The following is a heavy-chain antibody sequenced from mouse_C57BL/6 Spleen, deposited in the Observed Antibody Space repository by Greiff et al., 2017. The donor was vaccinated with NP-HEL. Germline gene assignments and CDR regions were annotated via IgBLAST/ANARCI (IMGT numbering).Heavy chain of an antibody. CDR3: AREADYYGSSYGFDY. D-gene: IGHD1-1*01. Sequence: EVNVVESGGGLVKPGGSLKLSCAASGFTFSDYGMHWVRQAPEKGLEWVAYISSGSSTIYYADTVKGRFTISRDNAKNTLFLQMTSLRSEDTAMYYCAREADYYGSSYGFDYWGQGTTLTVSS. CDR1: GFTFSDYG. V-gene: IGHV5-17*01. CDR2: ISSGSSTI. J-gene: IGHJ2*01.